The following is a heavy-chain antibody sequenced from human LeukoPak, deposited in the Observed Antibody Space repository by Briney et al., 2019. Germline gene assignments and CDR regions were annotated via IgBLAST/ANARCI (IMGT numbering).Heavy chain of an antibody. CDR2: ISGSAHKI. D-gene: IGHD5-18*01. Sequence: PGGSLRLSCVASGITFSNYAVSWVRQAPEKGLDWVSVISGSAHKIRYADCVKGRFTISRDNSENIVYLQMNNLRAEDTAVYYCAGRVTGYSSGYVYWGQGTLVTVSS. CDR1: GITFSNYA. CDR3: AGRVTGYSSGYVY. V-gene: IGHV3-23*01. J-gene: IGHJ4*02.